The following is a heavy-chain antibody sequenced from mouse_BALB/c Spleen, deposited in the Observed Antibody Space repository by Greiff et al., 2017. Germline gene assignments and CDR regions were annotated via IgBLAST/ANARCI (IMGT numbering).Heavy chain of an antibody. CDR1: GYTFTSYW. V-gene: IGHV1-87*01. D-gene: IGHD2-3*01. CDR3: ARDGYYSFAY. Sequence: QVQLQQSGAELARPGASVKLSCKASGYTFTSYWMQWVKQRPGQGLEWIGAIYPGDGDTRYTQKFKGKATLTADKSSSTAYMQLSSLASEDSAVYYCARDGYYSFAYWGQGTLVTVSA. CDR2: IYPGDGDT. J-gene: IGHJ3*01.